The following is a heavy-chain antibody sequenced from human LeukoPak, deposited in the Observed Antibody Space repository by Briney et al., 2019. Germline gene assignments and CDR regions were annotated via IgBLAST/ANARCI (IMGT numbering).Heavy chain of an antibody. CDR1: GFTFSSYA. CDR3: ARASIVATTLPCDY. D-gene: IGHD5-12*01. V-gene: IGHV3-30-3*01. J-gene: IGHJ4*02. CDR2: ISYDGSNK. Sequence: GGSLRLSCAASGFTFSSYAMHWVRQAPGKGLEWVAVISYDGSNKYYADSVKGRFTISRDNSKNTLYLQMNSLRAEDTAVYYCARASIVATTLPCDYWGQGTLVTVSS.